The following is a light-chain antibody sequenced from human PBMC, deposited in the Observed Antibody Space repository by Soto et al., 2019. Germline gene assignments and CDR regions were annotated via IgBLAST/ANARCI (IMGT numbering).Light chain of an antibody. CDR2: DAS. V-gene: IGKV3-11*01. CDR3: QQRSNWPAIN. CDR1: QSVSSY. J-gene: IGKJ4*01. Sequence: EIVLTQSPATLSLSPGERATLSCRASQSVSSYLAWYQQKPGQAPRLLIYDASNRATGIPARFSGSGSGTDFNLTIRSLEHEEGEVYYCQQRSNWPAINXGGGTKVDIK.